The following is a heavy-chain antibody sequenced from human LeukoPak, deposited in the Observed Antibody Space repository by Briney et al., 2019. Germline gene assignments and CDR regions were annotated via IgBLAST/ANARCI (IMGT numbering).Heavy chain of an antibody. CDR3: AREDGSGRYSNFDY. V-gene: IGHV4-59*01. CDR1: GGSISSYY. D-gene: IGHD1-26*01. J-gene: IGHJ4*02. Sequence: KPSETLSLTCTVSGGSISSYYWSWIRQPPGKGLEWIGYIYYSGSTNYNPSLKSRVTISVDTSKNQFSLKLSSVTAADTAVYYCAREDGSGRYSNFDYWGQGTLVTVSS. CDR2: IYYSGST.